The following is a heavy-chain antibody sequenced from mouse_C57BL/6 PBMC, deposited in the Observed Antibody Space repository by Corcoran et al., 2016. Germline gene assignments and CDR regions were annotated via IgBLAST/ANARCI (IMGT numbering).Heavy chain of an antibody. J-gene: IGHJ4*01. Sequence: EVQLQQSGPELVKPGASVKISCKASGYTFTDYYMNWVKQSHGKSLEWIGDINPNNGGTSYNQKFKGKATLTVDKSSNTAYMELRSLTSEDSAVYYCAREDYYGSRDAMDYWGQGTSVTVSS. D-gene: IGHD1-1*01. V-gene: IGHV1-26*01. CDR2: INPNNGGT. CDR1: GYTFTDYY. CDR3: AREDYYGSRDAMDY.